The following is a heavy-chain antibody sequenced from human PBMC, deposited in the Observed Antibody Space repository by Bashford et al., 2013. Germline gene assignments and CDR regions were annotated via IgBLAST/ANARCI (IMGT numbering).Heavy chain of an antibody. CDR2: ISSSSSTI. Sequence: VRQAPGKGLEWVSYISSSSSTIYYADSVKGRFTISRDNAKNTLYLQMNSLRAEDTAVYYCARDPPHDSSGYTFDIWGRGTKVTVSS. J-gene: IGHJ3*02. D-gene: IGHD3-22*01. V-gene: IGHV3-48*01. CDR3: ARDPPHDSSGYTFDI.